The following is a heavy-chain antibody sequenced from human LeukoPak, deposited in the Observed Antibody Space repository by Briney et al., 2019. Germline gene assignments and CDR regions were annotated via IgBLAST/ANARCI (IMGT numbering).Heavy chain of an antibody. V-gene: IGHV4-59*01. CDR2: IYYSGST. Sequence: PSETLSLTCTVSGGSISSYYWSWIRQPPGRGLEWIGYIYYSGSTNYNPSLKSRVTISVDTSKKQFSLKLSSVTAADTAVYYCAGKAVAGPYFDYWGQGTLVTVSS. D-gene: IGHD6-19*01. J-gene: IGHJ4*02. CDR1: GGSISSYY. CDR3: AGKAVAGPYFDY.